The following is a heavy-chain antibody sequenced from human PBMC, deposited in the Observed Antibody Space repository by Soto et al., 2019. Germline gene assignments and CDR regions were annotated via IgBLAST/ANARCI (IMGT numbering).Heavy chain of an antibody. J-gene: IGHJ5*02. V-gene: IGHV3-23*01. CDR1: GFSFRQYA. CDR2: ITATGT. CDR3: AKGMVPDQ. D-gene: IGHD6-13*01. Sequence: EVHLLESGGGFVQPGGSLRLSCAASGFSFRQYAMIWVRQAPGKGLEWVSAITATGTHYADSVKGRFTISRDSSKSTLYRDINNLRVEDTAVYYCAKGMVPDQWGQGTLITVSS.